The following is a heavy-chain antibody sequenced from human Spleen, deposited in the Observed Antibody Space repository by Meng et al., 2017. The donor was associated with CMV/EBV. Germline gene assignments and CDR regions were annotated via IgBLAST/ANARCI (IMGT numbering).Heavy chain of an antibody. CDR2: IYWDDDK. CDR3: AHTLYYYDSSGYYHY. D-gene: IGHD3-22*01. V-gene: IGHV2-5*02. J-gene: IGHJ4*02. Sequence: ITLKESCPTLVKPTQTLTLTCTFSGFSLSTSGVGVGWIRQPPGKALEWLALIYWDDDKRYSPSLKSRLTITKDTSKNQVVLTMTNMDPVDTATYYCAHTLYYYDSSGYYHYWGQGTLVTVSS. CDR1: GFSLSTSGVG.